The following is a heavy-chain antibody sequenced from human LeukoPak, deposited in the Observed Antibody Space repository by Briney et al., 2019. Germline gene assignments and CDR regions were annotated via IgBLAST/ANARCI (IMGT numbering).Heavy chain of an antibody. J-gene: IGHJ4*02. CDR3: ARGAEDSSGWYYFDY. Sequence: GASVKVPCKASGGTFSSYTISWVRQAPGQGLEWMGRIIPILGIANYAQKFQGRVTITADKSTSTAYMELSSLRSEDTAVYYCARGAEDSSGWYYFDYWGQGTLVTVSS. CDR1: GGTFSSYT. V-gene: IGHV1-69*02. CDR2: IIPILGIA. D-gene: IGHD6-19*01.